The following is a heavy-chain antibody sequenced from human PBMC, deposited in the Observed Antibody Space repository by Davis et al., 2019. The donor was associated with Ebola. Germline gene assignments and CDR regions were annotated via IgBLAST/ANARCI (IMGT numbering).Heavy chain of an antibody. V-gene: IGHV3-11*01. J-gene: IGHJ5*02. CDR1: GFTFSDYY. Sequence: GESLKISCAASGFTFSDYYMSWIRQAPGKGLEWVSDISNSGSTIFYVDSVKCLITISRDNTKSSMYLQLNSLGAEDTSVYYCARGNWFDPWGQGTLVTVSS. CDR3: ARGNWFDP. CDR2: ISNSGSTI.